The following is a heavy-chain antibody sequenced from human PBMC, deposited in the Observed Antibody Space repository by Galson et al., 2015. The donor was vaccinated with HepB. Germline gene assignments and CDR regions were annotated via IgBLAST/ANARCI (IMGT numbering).Heavy chain of an antibody. CDR1: GFRFTSYW. D-gene: IGHD2-21*02. Sequence: QSGAEVKKPGESLRISCKSSGFRFTSYWITWVRQMPGKGLEWMGTIDPSGSNTQYSPSFHGHVTILVDKSIGTAYLQWSSLKASDTAMYYCARLGRVTSSQSYFYGMDVWGQGTTVTVSS. CDR3: ARLGRVTSSQSYFYGMDV. V-gene: IGHV5-10-1*01. CDR2: IDPSGSNT. J-gene: IGHJ6*02.